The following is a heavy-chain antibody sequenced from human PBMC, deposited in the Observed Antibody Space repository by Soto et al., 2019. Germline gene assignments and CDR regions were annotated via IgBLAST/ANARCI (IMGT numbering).Heavy chain of an antibody. D-gene: IGHD3-16*01. V-gene: IGHV4-31*03. J-gene: IGHJ4*02. Sequence: PSDTLSLTCSFSNGSITSAGHFWSWLRQHPGKGLEWLGYIYYTGSTYYNPALQRRAVFSIDTSKTRFSLKLTSVTAADTAVYYCARGFGGVSLDYCDFWGQGTQVTVS. CDR3: ARGFGGVSLDYCDF. CDR2: IYYTGST. CDR1: NGSITSAGHF.